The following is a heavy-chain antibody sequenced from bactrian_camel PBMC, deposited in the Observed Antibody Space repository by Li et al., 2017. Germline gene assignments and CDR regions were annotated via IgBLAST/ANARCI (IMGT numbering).Heavy chain of an antibody. V-gene: IGHV3S53*01. CDR3: AATSDASPTPSPLASGGHPWSLFDFGY. CDR1: GYNIDIAC. CDR2: IRADGTT. D-gene: IGHD1*01. Sequence: VQLVESGGGSVQAGGSLRLSCAVTGYNIDIACMRWFRRAPGEENDSVALIRADGTTAYADSVKGRFTISQVDGKTTVYLQMNNLKPEDTAMYYCAATSDASPTPSPLASGGHPWSLFDFGYWGGQGTQVTVS. J-gene: IGHJ6*01.